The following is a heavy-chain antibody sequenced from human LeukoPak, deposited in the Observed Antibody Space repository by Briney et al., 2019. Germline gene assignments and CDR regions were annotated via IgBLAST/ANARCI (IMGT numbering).Heavy chain of an antibody. CDR1: GLTFSNAW. CDR3: ATGGYYFDY. D-gene: IGHD2-15*01. CDR2: VKSKVNGETI. J-gene: IGHJ4*02. Sequence: PGGSLRLSCVGSGLTFSNAWMNWVRQAPGKGLEWVGRVKSKVNGETIDYAAPVTGRFTISRDDSKNMVYLQMNSLKTEDTAVYYCATGGYYFDYWGQGTLVTVSS. V-gene: IGHV3-15*07.